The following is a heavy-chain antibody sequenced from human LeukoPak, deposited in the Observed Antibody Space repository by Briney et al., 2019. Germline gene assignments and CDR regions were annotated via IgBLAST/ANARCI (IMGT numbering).Heavy chain of an antibody. CDR2: INHSGST. J-gene: IGHJ4*02. D-gene: IGHD2-15*01. CDR1: GGSFSGYY. CDR3: AGIRLPFPY. Sequence: SETLSLTCAVYGGSFSGYYWSWIRQPPGKGLEWIGEINHSGSTNYNPSLKSRVTISVDTSKNQFSLKLSSVTAADTAVYYCAGIRLPFPYWGQGTLVTVSS. V-gene: IGHV4-34*01.